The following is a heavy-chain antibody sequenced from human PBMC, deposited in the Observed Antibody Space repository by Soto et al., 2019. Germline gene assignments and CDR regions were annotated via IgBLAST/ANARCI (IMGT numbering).Heavy chain of an antibody. D-gene: IGHD2-15*01. V-gene: IGHV3-23*01. CDR2: ISGSGGST. CDR3: ARTPHYCSRSYCNPNSRGYFDQ. CDR1: GFTFSSYA. J-gene: IGHJ4*02. Sequence: GGSLRLSCAASGFTFSSYAMSWVRQAPGKGLEWVSAISGSGGSTYYADSVKGRFTISRDTSKNTLFLQMNSLRADDTAVYYCARTPHYCSRSYCNPNSRGYFDQWRQGTLVTVSS.